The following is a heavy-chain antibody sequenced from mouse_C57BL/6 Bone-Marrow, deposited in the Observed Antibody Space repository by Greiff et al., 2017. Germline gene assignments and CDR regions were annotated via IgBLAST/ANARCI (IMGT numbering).Heavy chain of an antibody. J-gene: IGHJ3*01. CDR2: IHPNSGST. V-gene: IGHV1-64*01. CDR1: GYTFTSYW. CDR3: ARVRLLRSFAY. D-gene: IGHD1-1*01. Sequence: QVQLKQPGAELVKPGASVKLSCKASGYTFTSYWMHWVKQRPGQGLEWIGMIHPNSGSTNYNEKFKSKATLTVDKSSSTAYMQLSSLTSEDSAVYYCARVRLLRSFAYWGQGTLVTVSA.